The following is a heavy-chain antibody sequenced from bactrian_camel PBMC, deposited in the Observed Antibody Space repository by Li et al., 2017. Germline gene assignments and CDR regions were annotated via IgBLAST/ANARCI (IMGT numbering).Heavy chain of an antibody. CDR2: ISATGART. Sequence: VQLVESGGGSVQPGGSLRLSCASSGSIYDTMCMGWVRQAPGKGLEWVSGISATGARTFYSNSVKGRSTISRDNANNMVYLELNSLNTEDTAMYYCATESPVARTGCNYIYWGQGTQVTVS. J-gene: IGHJ4*01. D-gene: IGHD6*01. CDR1: GSIYDTMC. CDR3: ATESPVARTGCNYIY. V-gene: IGHV3S36*01.